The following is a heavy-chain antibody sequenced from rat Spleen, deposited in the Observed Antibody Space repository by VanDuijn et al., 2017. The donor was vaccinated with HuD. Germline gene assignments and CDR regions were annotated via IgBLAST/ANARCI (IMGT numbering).Heavy chain of an antibody. J-gene: IGHJ2*01. Sequence: EVQLVESGGGLVQPGRSLKLSCAASGFTFSNYYMAWVRQAPTKGLEWVAYISTGGDNTYYRDSVQGRFTISRDNAKSTLYLQMNSLRSEDTATYYCTRHNSGYFDYWGQGVMVTVSS. D-gene: IGHD4-3*01. V-gene: IGHV5-25*01. CDR2: ISTGGDNT. CDR3: TRHNSGYFDY. CDR1: GFTFSNYY.